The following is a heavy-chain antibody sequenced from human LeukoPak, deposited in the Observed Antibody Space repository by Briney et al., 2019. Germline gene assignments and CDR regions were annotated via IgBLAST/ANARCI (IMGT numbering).Heavy chain of an antibody. D-gene: IGHD3-3*01. CDR1: GYSFTSYW. CDR2: IYPGDSDT. V-gene: IGHV5-51*01. Sequence: GESLKISCKGSGYSFTSYWIGWVRQMPGKGLEWMGIIYPGDSDTRYSPSFRGQVTISADKSISTAYLQWSSLKAPDTAMYYCAITPLSPYYDFWSGDDDAFDIWGQGTMVTVSS. J-gene: IGHJ3*02. CDR3: AITPLSPYYDFWSGDDDAFDI.